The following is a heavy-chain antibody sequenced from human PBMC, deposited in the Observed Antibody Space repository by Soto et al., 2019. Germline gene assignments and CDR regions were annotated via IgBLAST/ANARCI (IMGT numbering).Heavy chain of an antibody. CDR2: INHSGST. D-gene: IGHD3-9*01. J-gene: IGHJ4*02. V-gene: IGHV4-34*01. CDR3: ASGLGGLVRFDY. CDR1: GGSFSGYY. Sequence: QVQLQQWGAGLLKPSETLSLTCAVYGGSFSGYYWSWIRQPPGKGLEWIGEINHSGSTNYNPSLKSRVTISVDTSKNQFSLKLSSVPAADTAVYYCASGLGGLVRFDYWGQGTLVTVSS.